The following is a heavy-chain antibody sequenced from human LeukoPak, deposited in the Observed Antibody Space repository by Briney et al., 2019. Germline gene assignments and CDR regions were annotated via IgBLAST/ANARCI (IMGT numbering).Heavy chain of an antibody. D-gene: IGHD3-10*01. CDR2: IYSGGST. V-gene: IGHV3-66*02. CDR1: GFTVSSNY. J-gene: IGHJ4*02. Sequence: GGSLRLSCAASGFTVSSNYMSWVRQAPGKGLEGVSVIYSGGSTYYADSVKGRFTISKDNSKNTLYLQMNSLRAEDTAVYYCARDYRGVIGYYFDYWGQGTLVTVSS. CDR3: ARDYRGVIGYYFDY.